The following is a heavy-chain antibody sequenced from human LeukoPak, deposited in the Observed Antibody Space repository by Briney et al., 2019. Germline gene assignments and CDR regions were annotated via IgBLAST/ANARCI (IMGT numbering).Heavy chain of an antibody. J-gene: IGHJ6*03. Sequence: GGSLRLSCAASGFTFSSYWMSWVRQAPGKGLEWVSYISSSGSTIYYADSVKGRFTISRDNAKNSLYLQMNSLRAEDTAVYYCARGISLGYYYYMDVWGKGTTVTVSS. CDR3: ARGISLGYYYYMDV. V-gene: IGHV3-48*04. D-gene: IGHD2/OR15-2a*01. CDR2: ISSSGSTI. CDR1: GFTFSSYW.